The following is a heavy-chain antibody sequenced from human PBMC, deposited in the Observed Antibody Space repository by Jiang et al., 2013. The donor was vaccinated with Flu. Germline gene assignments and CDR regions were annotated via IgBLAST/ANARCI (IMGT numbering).Heavy chain of an antibody. CDR2: MNPNSGNT. CDR1: GYTFTSYD. J-gene: IGHJ5*02. V-gene: IGHV1-8*01. Sequence: QLVESGAEVKKPGASVKVSCKASGYTFTSYDINWVRQATGQGLEWMGWMNPNSGNTGYAQKFQGRVTMTRNTSISTAYMELSSLRSEDTAVYYCARGPSRPRFLEWYTRNWFDPWGQGTLVTVSS. D-gene: IGHD3-3*01. CDR3: ARGPSRPRFLEWYTRNWFDP.